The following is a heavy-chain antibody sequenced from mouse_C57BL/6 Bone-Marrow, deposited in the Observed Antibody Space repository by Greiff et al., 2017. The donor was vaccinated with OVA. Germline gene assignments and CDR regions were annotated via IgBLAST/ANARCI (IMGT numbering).Heavy chain of an antibody. CDR1: CYTFTSYT. V-gene: IGHV1-4*01. CDR2: INPSSGYT. D-gene: IGHD1-1*01. J-gene: IGHJ2*01. CDR3: ASHYGSSPFDY. Sequence: VQLQQSGAELARPGASVKMSCKASCYTFTSYTMHWVKQRPGQGLEWIGYINPSSGYTKSNQKFKDKATLTADKSSSTAYMQLSSLTSEDSAVYYCASHYGSSPFDYWGQGTTLTVSS.